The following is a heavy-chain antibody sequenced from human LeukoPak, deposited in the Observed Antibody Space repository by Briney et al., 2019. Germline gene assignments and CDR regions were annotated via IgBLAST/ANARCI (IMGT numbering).Heavy chain of an antibody. Sequence: SETLSLTCTVSGDSISNSTYSWGWIRQPPGKGLEWIGSISYSGSTYYNPTLKSRVTISVDTSKNQFSLKLSSVTAADTAVYYCATMRDFGVIIMAFDIWGQGTMVTVSS. J-gene: IGHJ3*02. CDR2: ISYSGST. CDR3: ATMRDFGVIIMAFDI. V-gene: IGHV4-39*07. CDR1: GDSISNSTYS. D-gene: IGHD3-3*01.